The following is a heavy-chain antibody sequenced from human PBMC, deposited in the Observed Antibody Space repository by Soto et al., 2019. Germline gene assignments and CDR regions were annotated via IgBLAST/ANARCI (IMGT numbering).Heavy chain of an antibody. CDR3: SRGITTFYQATRVYYLDY. J-gene: IGHJ4*02. CDR1: GFSFSNYG. V-gene: IGHV3-33*01. Sequence: GGSLRLSFAASGFSFSNYGMYWVRQAPGKGLEWVAVIWYDGSEKYYADSVKGRFTISRDDSKNTMYLQMNSLRAEDTAVYYCSRGITTFYQATRVYYLDYLGPGALVTVSS. CDR2: IWYDGSEK. D-gene: IGHD2-2*01.